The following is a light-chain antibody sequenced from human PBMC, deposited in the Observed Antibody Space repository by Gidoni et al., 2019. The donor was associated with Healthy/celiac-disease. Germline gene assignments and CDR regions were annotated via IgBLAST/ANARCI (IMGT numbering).Light chain of an antibody. Sequence: ERATINCKSSQSVLYSYNNKNYLAWYQQKPGQPPKLLIYWASTRESGVSERFSGSGSGTDFTLTISSLQAEDVAVYYCQKYYSTPRTFGPGTKVDIK. J-gene: IGKJ3*01. CDR2: WAS. CDR1: QSVLYSYNNKNY. CDR3: QKYYSTPRT. V-gene: IGKV4-1*01.